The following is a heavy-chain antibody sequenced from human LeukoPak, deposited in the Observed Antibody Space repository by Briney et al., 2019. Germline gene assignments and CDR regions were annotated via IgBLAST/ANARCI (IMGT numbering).Heavy chain of an antibody. CDR1: GGSLSGYY. V-gene: IGHV4-34*01. CDR2: INHSGST. J-gene: IGHJ3*02. CDR3: ARWYGSSSPTPSAFDI. Sequence: PSETLSLTCAVYGGSLSGYYWSWIRQSPEKGLEWIAEINHSGSTNYNPSLKSRVTISVDTSKNQFSLKLSSVTATDTAVYYCARWYGSSSPTPSAFDIWGQGTMVTVSS. D-gene: IGHD6-13*01.